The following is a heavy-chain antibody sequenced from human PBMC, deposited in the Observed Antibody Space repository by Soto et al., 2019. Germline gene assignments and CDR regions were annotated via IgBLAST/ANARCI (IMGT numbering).Heavy chain of an antibody. J-gene: IGHJ4*02. CDR3: ARSGKPGITVAGPIDY. D-gene: IGHD6-19*01. Sequence: ASVKVSCKVSGYTLTELSMHWVRQAPGQGLEWMGWISAYNGNTNYAQKLQGRVTMTTDTSTSTAYMELRSLRSDDTAVYYCARSGKPGITVAGPIDYWGQGTLVTVSS. CDR1: GYTLTELS. CDR2: ISAYNGNT. V-gene: IGHV1-18*01.